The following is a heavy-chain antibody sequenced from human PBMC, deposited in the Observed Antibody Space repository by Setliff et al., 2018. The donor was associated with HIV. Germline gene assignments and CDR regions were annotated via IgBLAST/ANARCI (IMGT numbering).Heavy chain of an antibody. V-gene: IGHV1-69*04. Sequence: SVKVSCKASGGTFSSYTISWVRQAPGQGLEWMGRIIPILGIANYAQKFQGRATITADKSTSTAYMELSSLRSEDTAVYYCARERGYFRITMIVVAAFDIWGQGTMVTVSS. CDR1: GGTFSSYT. J-gene: IGHJ3*02. CDR2: IIPILGIA. D-gene: IGHD3-22*01. CDR3: ARERGYFRITMIVVAAFDI.